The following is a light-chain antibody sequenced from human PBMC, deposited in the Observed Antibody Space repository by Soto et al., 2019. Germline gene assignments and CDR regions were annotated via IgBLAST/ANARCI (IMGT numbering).Light chain of an antibody. CDR1: QSVSSY. V-gene: IGKV3-11*01. CDR3: QQRSNWPLLT. CDR2: DAS. J-gene: IGKJ4*01. Sequence: EIVLTQSPATLSLSPGERATLSCRASQSVSSYFAWYQQKPGQAPRLLIYDASNRAPGIPARFSGSGSGTDFTLTISSLEPEDFSVYYCQQRSNWPLLTFGGGTKVEIK.